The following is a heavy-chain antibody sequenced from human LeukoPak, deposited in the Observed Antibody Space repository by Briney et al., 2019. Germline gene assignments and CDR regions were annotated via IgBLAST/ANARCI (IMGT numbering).Heavy chain of an antibody. J-gene: IGHJ4*02. CDR1: GFTFDDYA. CDR2: IWYDGSNK. D-gene: IGHD3-9*01. Sequence: QPGRSLRLSCAASGFTFDDYAMHWVRQAPGKGLEWVAVIWYDGSNKYYADSVKGRFTISRDNSKNTLYLQMNSLRAEDTAVYYCARDRYFDWCPDYWGQGTLVTVSS. V-gene: IGHV3-33*08. CDR3: ARDRYFDWCPDY.